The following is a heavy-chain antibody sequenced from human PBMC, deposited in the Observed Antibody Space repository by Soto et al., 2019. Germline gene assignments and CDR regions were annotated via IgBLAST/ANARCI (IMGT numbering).Heavy chain of an antibody. CDR1: GFTFSSYW. CDR3: ATAEVDH. Sequence: EVQLVESGGGLVQPGGSLRLSCAASGFTFSSYWMHWVRQAPGKGLEWVSRVISDGNTIDYADSVKGRFTVSRDNAKSTLYLQMNSLRAEDTAVYYCATAEVDHWGPGTLVTVSS. V-gene: IGHV3-74*01. CDR2: VISDGNTI. J-gene: IGHJ5*02.